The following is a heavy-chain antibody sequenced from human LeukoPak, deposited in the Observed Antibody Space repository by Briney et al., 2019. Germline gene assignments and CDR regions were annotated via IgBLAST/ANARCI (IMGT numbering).Heavy chain of an antibody. V-gene: IGHV3-30*02. CDR2: IRYDGSNK. Sequence: GGSLGLSCAASGFTFSSYGMHWVRQAPGKGLEWVAFIRYDGSNKYYADSVKGRFTISRDNSKNTLYLQMNSLRAEDTAVYYCADEGDYYDSSGYGDAFDIWGQGTMVTVSS. D-gene: IGHD3-22*01. CDR3: ADEGDYYDSSGYGDAFDI. CDR1: GFTFSSYG. J-gene: IGHJ3*02.